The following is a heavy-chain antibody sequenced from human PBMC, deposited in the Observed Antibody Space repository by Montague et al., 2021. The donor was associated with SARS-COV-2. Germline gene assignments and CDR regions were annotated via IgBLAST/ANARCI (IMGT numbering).Heavy chain of an antibody. CDR1: GGSISSSSYY. CDR2: IDYSGST. Sequence: SETLSLTCTVSGGSISSSSYYRGWIRQPPVKGLGWIRNIDYSGSTYYNPCLKSLVTISVDTSKNQFSLNPSAVTAADKAVYYCARQKMGSVTIFGVVMHDRGFDLWGQGTLVTVSS. J-gene: IGHJ5*02. V-gene: IGHV4-39*01. CDR3: ARQKMGSVTIFGVVMHDRGFDL. D-gene: IGHD3-3*01.